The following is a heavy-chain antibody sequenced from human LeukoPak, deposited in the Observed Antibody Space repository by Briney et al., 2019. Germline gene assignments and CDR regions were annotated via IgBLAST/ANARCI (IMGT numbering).Heavy chain of an antibody. CDR2: ISAYNGNT. Sequence: ASVKVSCKASGYTFTSYGISWVRQAPGQGLEWMRWISAYNGNTNYAQKLQGRVTMTTDTSTSTAYMELRSLGSDDTAVYYCARGGRGIIVGATHFDYWGQGTLVTVSS. CDR3: ARGGRGIIVGATHFDY. J-gene: IGHJ4*02. V-gene: IGHV1-18*01. CDR1: GYTFTSYG. D-gene: IGHD1-26*01.